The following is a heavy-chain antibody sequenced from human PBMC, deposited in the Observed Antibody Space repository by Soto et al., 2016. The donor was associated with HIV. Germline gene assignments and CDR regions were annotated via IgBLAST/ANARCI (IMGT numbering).Heavy chain of an antibody. Sequence: QVQLVQSGAEVKKPGASVKVSCKVSGYTLTELSIHWVRQAPGKGLEWMGGFDPEDGETMYAQKFQGRVTMTEDTSTDTAYMELSSLRSEGTAVYYCATLSTRGAGGADNLLHMDVWGKGPRSPSP. J-gene: IGHJ6*03. CDR3: ATLSTRGAGGADNLLHMDV. V-gene: IGHV1-24*01. CDR1: GYTLTELS. D-gene: IGHD1-26*01. CDR2: FDPEDGET.